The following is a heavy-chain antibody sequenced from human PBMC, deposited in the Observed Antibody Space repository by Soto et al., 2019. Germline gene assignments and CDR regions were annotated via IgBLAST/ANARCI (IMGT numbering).Heavy chain of an antibody. D-gene: IGHD3-3*01. CDR1: VFTSSG. CDR2: ISTHNGNT. Sequence: GASVKVSCKXSVFTSSGISWVRQAPGQRLEWMGWISTHNGNTIYAQKFQGRVIMTMDTSTTTVYMELRSLRPDETAVYLCAREGILGLFDAYDLWGQGTMVTVSS. J-gene: IGHJ3*01. CDR3: AREGILGLFDAYDL. V-gene: IGHV1-18*04.